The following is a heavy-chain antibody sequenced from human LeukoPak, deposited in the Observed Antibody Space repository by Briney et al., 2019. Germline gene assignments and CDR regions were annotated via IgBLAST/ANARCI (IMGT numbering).Heavy chain of an antibody. CDR2: IKSKTDGGTT. D-gene: IGHD3-10*01. CDR3: TTAGIN. Sequence: GGSLRLSCAASGFTFSNAWMSWVRQAPGKGLEWVGCIKSKTDGGTTDYAAPVKGRFTISRDDSKNTLYLQMNSLKTEDTAVYYCTTAGINWGQGTLVTVSS. V-gene: IGHV3-15*01. CDR1: GFTFSNAW. J-gene: IGHJ4*02.